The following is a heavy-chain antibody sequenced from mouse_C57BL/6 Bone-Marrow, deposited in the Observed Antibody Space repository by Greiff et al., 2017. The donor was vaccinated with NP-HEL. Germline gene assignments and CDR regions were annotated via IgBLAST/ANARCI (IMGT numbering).Heavy chain of an antibody. CDR3: TTITTVVADWYFDV. J-gene: IGHJ1*03. D-gene: IGHD1-1*01. V-gene: IGHV14-1*01. CDR1: GFNIKDYY. Sequence: QLQQSGAELVRPGASVKLSCTASGFNIKDYYMHWVKQRPEQGLEWIGRIDPEDGDTEYAPKFQGKATMTADTSSNTAYLQLSSLTSEDTAVYYCTTITTVVADWYFDVWGTGTTVTVSS. CDR2: IDPEDGDT.